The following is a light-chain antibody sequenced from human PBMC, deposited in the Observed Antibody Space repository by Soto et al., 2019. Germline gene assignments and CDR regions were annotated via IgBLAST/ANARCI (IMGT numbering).Light chain of an antibody. CDR3: QSYDSNYRV. Sequence: NFMLTQPHSVSESPGKTVTLSCTHSSGSIASNYVQWYQQRPGSAPTTVIYDNNQRPSGVPDRFSGSIDTSSNSASLAISGLKTEDEADYYCQSYDSNYRVFGGGTKVTVL. J-gene: IGLJ3*02. V-gene: IGLV6-57*03. CDR1: SGSIASNY. CDR2: DNN.